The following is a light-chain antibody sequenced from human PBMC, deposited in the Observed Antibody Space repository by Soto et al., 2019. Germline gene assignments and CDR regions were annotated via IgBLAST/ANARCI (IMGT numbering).Light chain of an antibody. Sequence: DIQMTQSPSTLSASVGDRITITCRASQSISSWLAWYQQKPGKAPKLLIYDASSLESGVPSRFSGSGSGTEFTLTISSLQPDDFATYYCQQYNSYLMYTFGQGTKLGIK. V-gene: IGKV1-5*01. CDR1: QSISSW. CDR2: DAS. J-gene: IGKJ2*01. CDR3: QQYNSYLMYT.